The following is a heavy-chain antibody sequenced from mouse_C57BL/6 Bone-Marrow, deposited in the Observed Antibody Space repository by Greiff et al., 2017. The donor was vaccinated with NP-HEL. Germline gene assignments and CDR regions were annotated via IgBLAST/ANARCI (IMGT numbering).Heavy chain of an antibody. CDR1: GYTFTDYN. Sequence: EVQVVESGPELVKPGASVKIPCKASGYTFTDYNMDWVKQSHGKSLEWIGDINPNNGGTIYNQKFKGKATLTVDKSSSTAYMELRSLTSEDTAVYYCARSHYSNYWYFDVWGTGTTVTVSS. CDR3: ARSHYSNYWYFDV. D-gene: IGHD2-5*01. V-gene: IGHV1-18*01. CDR2: INPNNGGT. J-gene: IGHJ1*03.